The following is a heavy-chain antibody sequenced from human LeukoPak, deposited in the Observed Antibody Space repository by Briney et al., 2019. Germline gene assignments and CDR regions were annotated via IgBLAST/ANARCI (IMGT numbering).Heavy chain of an antibody. J-gene: IGHJ4*02. CDR1: GYTFTGYY. V-gene: IGHV1-2*06. CDR3: ASPGYSSGYPLDY. Sequence: ASVKVSCKASGYTFTGYYMHWVRQAPGQGLEWMGRINPNSGGTNYAQKFQGRVTMTRDTSTSTVYMELSSLRSEDTAVYYCASPGYSSGYPLDYWGQGTLVTVSS. CDR2: INPNSGGT. D-gene: IGHD6-19*01.